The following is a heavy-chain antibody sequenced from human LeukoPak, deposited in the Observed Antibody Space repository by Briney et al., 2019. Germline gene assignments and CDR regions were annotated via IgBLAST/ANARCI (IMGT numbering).Heavy chain of an antibody. Sequence: SETLSLTCTVSGGSVSSSGYYWGWIRQPPGKGLEWIGSIYYSGSTYYNPSLKSRVTISVDTSKNHFSLKLSSVTAADTAVYYCARRRTPYYYYMDVWGKGTTVTVSS. V-gene: IGHV4-39*02. CDR3: ARRRTPYYYYMDV. CDR1: GGSVSSSGYY. J-gene: IGHJ6*03. CDR2: IYYSGST. D-gene: IGHD2-15*01.